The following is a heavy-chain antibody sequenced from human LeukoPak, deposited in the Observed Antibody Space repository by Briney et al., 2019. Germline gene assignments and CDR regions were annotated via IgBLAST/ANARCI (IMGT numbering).Heavy chain of an antibody. CDR2: INPNSGGT. CDR1: GYTFTGYC. Sequence: ASVKVSCKASGYTFTGYCMHWVRQAPGQGLEWMGWINPNSGGTNYAQKFQGRVTMTRDTSISTAYMELSRLRSDDTAVYYCASRWDSSSWNDYWGQGTLVTVSS. V-gene: IGHV1-2*02. J-gene: IGHJ4*02. CDR3: ASRWDSSSWNDY. D-gene: IGHD6-13*01.